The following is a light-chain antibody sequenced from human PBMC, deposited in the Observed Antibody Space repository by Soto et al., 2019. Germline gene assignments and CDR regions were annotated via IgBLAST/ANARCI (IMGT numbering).Light chain of an antibody. CDR2: RNN. Sequence: QSVLTQPPSASGTPGQRVTISCSGSSSNIGSNYVYCYQQLPGTAPKLLIYRNNQRPSGVPDRFSGSKSGTSASLAISGLRSEEEADYYCAAWDDSLSGRVFGGGTKLTVL. CDR1: SSNIGSNY. J-gene: IGLJ2*01. CDR3: AAWDDSLSGRV. V-gene: IGLV1-47*01.